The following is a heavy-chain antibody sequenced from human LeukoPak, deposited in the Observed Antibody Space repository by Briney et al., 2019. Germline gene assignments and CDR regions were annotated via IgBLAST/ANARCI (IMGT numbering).Heavy chain of an antibody. CDR3: ARGSDRFWSGVPRGYYVDV. J-gene: IGHJ6*03. V-gene: IGHV4-34*01. Sequence: PSETLSLTCAVYGGSFSGYYWSWIRQPPGKGLEWIGEINHSGSTNYNPSLKSRVTISVDTSKNQFSLKLSSVTAADTAVYYCARGSDRFWSGVPRGYYVDVWGKGTTVTVSS. CDR2: INHSGST. CDR1: GGSFSGYY. D-gene: IGHD3-3*01.